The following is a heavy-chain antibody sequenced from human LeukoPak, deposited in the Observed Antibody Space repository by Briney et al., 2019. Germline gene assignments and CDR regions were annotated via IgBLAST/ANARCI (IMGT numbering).Heavy chain of an antibody. CDR3: ARHLYSPPDYGDNYGIDV. V-gene: IGHV4-59*08. Sequence: PSETLSLTCTVSGGSISSYYWSWIRQPPGKGLEWIGYIYYSGSTNYNPSLKSRVTISVDTSKNQFSLKLSSVTAADTAVYYCARHLYSPPDYGDNYGIDVWGQGTTVTVSS. CDR2: IYYSGST. J-gene: IGHJ6*02. D-gene: IGHD4-17*01. CDR1: GGSISSYY.